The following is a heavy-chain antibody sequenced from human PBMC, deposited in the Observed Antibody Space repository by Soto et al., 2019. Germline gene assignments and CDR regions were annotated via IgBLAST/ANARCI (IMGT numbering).Heavy chain of an antibody. CDR2: IIPIFGTA. CDR3: ARRGTMVRGVTPNYYYGMDV. V-gene: IGHV1-69*13. Sequence: ASVKVSCKAPGGTFSSYAISWVRQAPGQGLEWMGGIIPIFGTANYAQKFQGRVTITADESTSTAYMELSSLRSEDTAVYYCARRGTMVRGVTPNYYYGMDVWGQGTTVTVSS. D-gene: IGHD3-10*01. CDR1: GGTFSSYA. J-gene: IGHJ6*02.